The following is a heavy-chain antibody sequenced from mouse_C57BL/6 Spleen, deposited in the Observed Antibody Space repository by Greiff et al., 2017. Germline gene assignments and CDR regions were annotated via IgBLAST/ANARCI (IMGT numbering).Heavy chain of an antibody. V-gene: IGHV1-55*01. CDR3: ARSTMVTTQAGFAC. J-gene: IGHJ3*01. Sequence: VQLQQPGAELVKPGASVKMSCKASGYTFTSYWITWVKQRPGQGLEWIGDIYPGSGSTNYNEKFKSKATLTVDTSSSTAYMQLSSLTSEDSAVYYCARSTMVTTQAGFACWGQGALVTVSA. CDR2: IYPGSGST. D-gene: IGHD2-2*01. CDR1: GYTFTSYW.